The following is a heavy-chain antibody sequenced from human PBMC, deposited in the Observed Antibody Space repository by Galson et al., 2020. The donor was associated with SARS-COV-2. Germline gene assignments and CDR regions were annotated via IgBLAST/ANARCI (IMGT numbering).Heavy chain of an antibody. Sequence: GESLKISCAASGFIFSNYGMHWVRQAPGKGLEWVGFIEYDGANKFYGDSVKGRFTISRDNSKNTLYLQLDSLRAEDTAVYYCFPAAGVSHWGQGTLVIVSS. CDR2: IEYDGANK. CDR3: FPAAGVSH. V-gene: IGHV3-30*02. CDR1: GFIFSNYG. J-gene: IGHJ4*02. D-gene: IGHD2-2*01.